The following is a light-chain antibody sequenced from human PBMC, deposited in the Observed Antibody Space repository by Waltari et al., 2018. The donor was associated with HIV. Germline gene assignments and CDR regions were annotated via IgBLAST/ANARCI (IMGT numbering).Light chain of an antibody. J-gene: IGLJ3*02. CDR2: EVS. CDR1: SSAVGGYNY. CDR3: SSYTTSRTLV. V-gene: IGLV2-14*01. Sequence: QSALTHPASVSGSPGHSITISCTGTSSAVGGYNYVSWFQPHPANSPHLMIYEVSNRPAGVSNRFSGAKSGNTASPTSSGSQAEDEDDYYCSSYTTSRTLVFGGGTKLTV.